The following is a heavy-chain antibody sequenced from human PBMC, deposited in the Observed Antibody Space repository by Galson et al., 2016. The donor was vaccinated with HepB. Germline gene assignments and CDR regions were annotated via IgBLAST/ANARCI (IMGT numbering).Heavy chain of an antibody. D-gene: IGHD2-2*01. Sequence: SVKVSCKASGGTFSTYAISWVRQAPGQGLEWMGGIIPIFGTVNDAQKFQGRVTITADKYTSTAYMELRSLRFEDTAVYYCARGGSSHSKSWYFDLWGRGTLVTVSS. CDR1: GGTFSTYA. V-gene: IGHV1-69*06. CDR3: ARGGSSHSKSWYFDL. CDR2: IIPIFGTV. J-gene: IGHJ2*01.